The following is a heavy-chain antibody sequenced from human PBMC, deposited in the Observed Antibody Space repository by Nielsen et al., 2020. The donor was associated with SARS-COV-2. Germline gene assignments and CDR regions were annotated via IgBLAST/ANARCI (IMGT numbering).Heavy chain of an antibody. CDR1: GFIFRNYA. V-gene: IGHV3-23*01. CDR2: ISGGGHST. CDR3: AKDGRYCSSTSCPIRYYYYMDV. D-gene: IGHD2-2*01. Sequence: GGSLRLSCAASGFIFRNYAMSWVRQAPGKGLEWVSAISGGGHSTYYADSVKGRFTISRDNTKNTVYLQMNSLRAEDTAVYYCAKDGRYCSSTSCPIRYYYYMDVWGKGTTVTVSS. J-gene: IGHJ6*03.